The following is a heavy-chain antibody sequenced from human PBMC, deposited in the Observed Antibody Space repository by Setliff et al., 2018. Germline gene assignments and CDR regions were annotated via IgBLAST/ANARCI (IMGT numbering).Heavy chain of an antibody. V-gene: IGHV3-7*01. CDR2: INHDGIEK. J-gene: IGHJ3*02. Sequence: GGSLRLSCAASGFSFRDSWMSWVRQAPGKGLEWVANINHDGIEKYYVDSVKGRFTISRDNAKNSLYLQMNSLRAEDTAVYYCAKSRDFRGGSSPTPDAFDIWGQGTMVTVSS. CDR3: AKSRDFRGGSSPTPDAFDI. D-gene: IGHD6-13*01. CDR1: GFSFRDSW.